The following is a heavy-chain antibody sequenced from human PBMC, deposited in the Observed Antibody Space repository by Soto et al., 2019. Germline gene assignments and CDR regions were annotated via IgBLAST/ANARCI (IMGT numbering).Heavy chain of an antibody. D-gene: IGHD6-13*01. Sequence: DSVKGRFTISRHNSENTLYLQMNSLRGEDTAVYYCARAEYTGSWTAERDYWGQGTLVTVSS. V-gene: IGHV3-53*04. CDR3: ARAEYTGSWTAERDY. J-gene: IGHJ4*02.